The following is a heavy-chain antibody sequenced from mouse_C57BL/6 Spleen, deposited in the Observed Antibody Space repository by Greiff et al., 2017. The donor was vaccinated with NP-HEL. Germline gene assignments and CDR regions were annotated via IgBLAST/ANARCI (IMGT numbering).Heavy chain of an antibody. CDR3: ARTTMITDYYAMDY. V-gene: IGHV5-17*01. D-gene: IGHD2-4*01. CDR2: ISSGSSTI. Sequence: EVQGVESGGGLVKPGGSLKLSCAASGFTFSDYGMHWVRQAPEKGLEWVAYISSGSSTIYYADTVKGRFTISRDNAKNTLFLQMTSLRSEDTAMYYCARTTMITDYYAMDYWGQGTSVTVSS. J-gene: IGHJ4*01. CDR1: GFTFSDYG.